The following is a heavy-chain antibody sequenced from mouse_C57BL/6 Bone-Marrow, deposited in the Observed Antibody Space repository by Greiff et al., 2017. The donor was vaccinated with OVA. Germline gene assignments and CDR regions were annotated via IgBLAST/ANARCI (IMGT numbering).Heavy chain of an antibody. V-gene: IGHV5-4*03. D-gene: IGHD2-3*01. CDR2: ISDGGSYT. CDR3: ARGGGLLLSWFAY. CDR1: GFTFSSYA. J-gene: IGHJ3*01. Sequence: EVMLVESGGGLVKPGGSLKLSCAASGFTFSSYAMSWVRPTPEKRLEWVATISDGGSYTYYPDNVKGRFTISRDNAKNNLYLQMSHLKAEDTAMYYCARGGGLLLSWFAYWGQGTLVTVSA.